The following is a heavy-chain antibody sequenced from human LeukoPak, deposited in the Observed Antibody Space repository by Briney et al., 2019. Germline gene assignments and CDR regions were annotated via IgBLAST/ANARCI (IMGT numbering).Heavy chain of an antibody. D-gene: IGHD4-17*01. CDR2: ISSSSSYI. CDR1: GFTFSSYS. Sequence: GGSLRLSCAASGFTFSSYSMNWVRQAPGKGLEWVSSISSSSSYIYYADSVKGRLTISRDNSKNTLYLQMNSLRAEDTAVYYCAKVLLKNADSDYWGQGTLVTVSS. J-gene: IGHJ4*02. CDR3: AKVLLKNADSDY. V-gene: IGHV3-21*04.